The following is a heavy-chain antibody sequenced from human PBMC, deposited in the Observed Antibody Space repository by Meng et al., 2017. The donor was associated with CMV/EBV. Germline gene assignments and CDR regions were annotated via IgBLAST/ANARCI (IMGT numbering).Heavy chain of an antibody. CDR2: IIPIFGTA. V-gene: IGHV1-69*12. CDR3: ARDYSGIAARPGFDP. J-gene: IGHJ5*02. D-gene: IGHD6-6*01. CDR1: GGTFSSYA. Sequence: QGQVVQSGAEGKTPGALVKVYCKASGGTFSSYAISWVRQAPGQGLEWMGGIIPIFGTANYAQKFQGRVTITADESTSTAYMELSSLRSEDTAVYYCARDYSGIAARPGFDPWGQGTLVTVSS.